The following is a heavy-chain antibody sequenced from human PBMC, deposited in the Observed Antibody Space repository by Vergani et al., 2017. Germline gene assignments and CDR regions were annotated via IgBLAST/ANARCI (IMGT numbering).Heavy chain of an antibody. V-gene: IGHV4-4*07. CDR2: IYTSRST. D-gene: IGHD2-2*01. CDR1: GGSISSYY. Sequence: QVQLQESGPGLVKPSETLSLTCTVSGGSISSYYWSWIRQPAGKGLEWIGRIYTSRSTNYNPSLKSRVTMSVDTSKNQFSLKLRSVTAADTAVYYWARDLEYQLLGNPYYYYGMDVWGQGTTVTVSS. J-gene: IGHJ6*02. CDR3: ARDLEYQLLGNPYYYYGMDV.